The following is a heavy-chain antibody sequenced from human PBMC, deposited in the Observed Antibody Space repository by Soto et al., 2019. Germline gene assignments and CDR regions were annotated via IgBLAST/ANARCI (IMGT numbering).Heavy chain of an antibody. CDR3: ARGRYGDY. CDR2: ISAHNGNT. CDR1: GYAFTTYG. J-gene: IGHJ4*02. D-gene: IGHD1-1*01. Sequence: QVHLVRSGAEMKKPGASVKVSCQASGYAFTTYGITWVRQAPGQGLEWMGWISAHNGNTNYAQKLQGRVTVTRDTSTSTAYMELRSLRSDDTAVYYCARGRYGDYWGQGALVTVSS. V-gene: IGHV1-18*01.